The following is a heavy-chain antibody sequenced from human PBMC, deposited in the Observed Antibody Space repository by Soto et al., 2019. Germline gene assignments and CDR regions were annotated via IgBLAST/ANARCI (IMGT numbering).Heavy chain of an antibody. CDR3: ARVVHWYYDFWSGYRTPYFDY. J-gene: IGHJ4*02. CDR1: GGSISSYY. V-gene: IGHV4-59*01. D-gene: IGHD3-3*01. CDR2: IYYSGST. Sequence: PSETLSLTCTVSGGSISSYYWSWIRQPPGKGLEWIGYIYYSGSTNYNPSLKSRVTISVDTSKNQFSLKLSSVTAADTAVYYCARVVHWYYDFWSGYRTPYFDYWVQGTLV.